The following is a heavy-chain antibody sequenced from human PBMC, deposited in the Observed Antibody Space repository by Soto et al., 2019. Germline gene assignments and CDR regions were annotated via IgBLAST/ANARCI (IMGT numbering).Heavy chain of an antibody. Sequence: QVQLVQSGAEVKKPGSSVKVSCKDSGGTFSTYSMFWVRQAPGQGLEWMGRIIPMLGVRNYAQRFQDRVTISADSSTATVHMGLSSLRSEDTALYYCTIGSWSGEVFDIWGQGTMVTVSS. CDR1: GGTFSTYS. V-gene: IGHV1-69*02. J-gene: IGHJ3*02. D-gene: IGHD2-21*01. CDR3: TIGSWSGEVFDI. CDR2: IIPMLGVR.